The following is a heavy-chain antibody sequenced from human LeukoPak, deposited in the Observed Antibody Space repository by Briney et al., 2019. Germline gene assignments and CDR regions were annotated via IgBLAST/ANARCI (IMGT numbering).Heavy chain of an antibody. CDR2: ISSDGSNE. CDR1: GFTFSRYA. D-gene: IGHD4-11*01. V-gene: IGHV3-30-3*01. J-gene: IGHJ4*02. Sequence: QAGGSLRLSCAASGFTFSRYALHWVRQAPGKGLEWVAVISSDGSNEYYAGSVEGRFTISRDNSKNTHYLQMSSLRAEDTGIYYCAKGGHYSFFDYWGQGTLVTVSS. CDR3: AKGGHYSFFDY.